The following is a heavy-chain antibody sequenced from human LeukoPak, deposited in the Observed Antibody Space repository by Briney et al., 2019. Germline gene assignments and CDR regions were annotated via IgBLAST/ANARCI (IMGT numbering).Heavy chain of an antibody. CDR3: ARDFWYYDSSGYYGYFDL. V-gene: IGHV4-59*01. D-gene: IGHD3-22*01. J-gene: IGHJ2*01. CDR1: GGSISSYY. Sequence: PSETLSPTCTVSGGSISSYYWSWIRQPPGKGLEWIGYIYYSGSTNYNPSLKSRVTISVDTSKNQFSLKLSSVTAADTAVYYCARDFWYYDSSGYYGYFDLWGRGTLVTVSS. CDR2: IYYSGST.